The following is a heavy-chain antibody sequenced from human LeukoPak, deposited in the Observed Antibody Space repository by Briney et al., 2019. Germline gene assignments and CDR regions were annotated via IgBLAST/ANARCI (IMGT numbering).Heavy chain of an antibody. J-gene: IGHJ3*02. D-gene: IGHD2-15*01. V-gene: IGHV4-4*07. Sequence: PSETLSLTCTVSGGSISSCYWSWIRQPPGKGLEGIGHIYTTGTTNYNPPLQSRVTTSIDTSKNHFSLNLRSVTAADTAMFYCARDTGGFDIWGEGETVTVSP. CDR3: ARDTGGFDI. CDR1: GGSISSCY. CDR2: IYTTGTT.